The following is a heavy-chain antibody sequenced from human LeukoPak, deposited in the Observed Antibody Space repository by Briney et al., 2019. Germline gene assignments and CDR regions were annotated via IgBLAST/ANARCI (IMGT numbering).Heavy chain of an antibody. Sequence: GGSLRLSCAASGFTFSKYGMQWVRQAPGKGLEWVAVIWSDGSDRHYADSVKGRFTISRDNSKNTVSLEMNSLRVEDTAVYYCARDGGCSGGNCYQRFDSWGQGTLVTVS. CDR1: GFTFSKYG. D-gene: IGHD2-15*01. CDR2: IWSDGSDR. V-gene: IGHV3-33*01. J-gene: IGHJ4*02. CDR3: ARDGGCSGGNCYQRFDS.